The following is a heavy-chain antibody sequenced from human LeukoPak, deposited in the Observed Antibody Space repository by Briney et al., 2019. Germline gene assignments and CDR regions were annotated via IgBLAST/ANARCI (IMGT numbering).Heavy chain of an antibody. CDR3: ATAYYDSSQSRKRYYMDV. Sequence: ASVKVSCKASGYTFTNYDINWVRQATGQGLEWMGWMNPNSGNTGHAQKFQGRVTMTRNTSISTAYMELSSLRSEDTAVYYCATAYYDSSQSRKRYYMDVWGKGTTVTISS. CDR2: MNPNSGNT. D-gene: IGHD3-22*01. V-gene: IGHV1-8*01. J-gene: IGHJ6*03. CDR1: GYTFTNYD.